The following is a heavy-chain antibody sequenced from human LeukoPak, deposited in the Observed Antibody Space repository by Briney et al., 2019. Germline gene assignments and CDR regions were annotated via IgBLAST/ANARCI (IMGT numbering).Heavy chain of an antibody. CDR3: ARKHPQRYCYGMDV. CDR1: GFTFSSYG. D-gene: IGHD6-25*01. CDR2: IWYDGSNK. V-gene: IGHV3-33*01. J-gene: IGHJ6*02. Sequence: GGSLRLSCAASGFTFSSYGMHWVCQAPGKGLEWVAVIWYDGSNKYYADSVKGRFTISRDNSKNTLYLQMNNLRAEDTAVYYCARKHPQRYCYGMDVWGQGTTVTVSS.